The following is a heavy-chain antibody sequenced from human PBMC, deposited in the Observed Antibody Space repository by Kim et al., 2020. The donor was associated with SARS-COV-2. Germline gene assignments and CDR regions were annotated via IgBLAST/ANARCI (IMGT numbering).Heavy chain of an antibody. D-gene: IGHD6-6*01. V-gene: IGHV4-34*01. Sequence: SETLSLTCAVYGGSFSGYYWSWIRQPPGKGLEWIGEINHSGSTNYNPSLKSRVTISVDTSKNQFSLKLSSVTAADTAVYYCARGKRDSSSSGARGWYFDLWGRGTLVTVSS. J-gene: IGHJ2*01. CDR1: GGSFSGYY. CDR2: INHSGST. CDR3: ARGKRDSSSSGARGWYFDL.